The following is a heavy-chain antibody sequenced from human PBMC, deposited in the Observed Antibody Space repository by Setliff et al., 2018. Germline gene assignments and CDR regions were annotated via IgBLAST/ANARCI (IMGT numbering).Heavy chain of an antibody. CDR2: IVVGSGNT. CDR3: ARDLDLDY. Sequence: ASVKVSCKASGFTFSSSTVQWVRQARGQCLEWIGWIVVGSGNTNYAQKFQERVTITRDMSTNTAYMELSSLRSDDTAVYYCARDLDLDYWGQGTLVTVSS. V-gene: IGHV1-58*01. CDR1: GFTFSSST. J-gene: IGHJ4*02.